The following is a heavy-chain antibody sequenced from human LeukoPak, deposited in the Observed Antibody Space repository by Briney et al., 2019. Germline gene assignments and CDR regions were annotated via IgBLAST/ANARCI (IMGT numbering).Heavy chain of an antibody. CDR2: ITSSSSYR. D-gene: IGHD1-1*01. Sequence: PGGSLRLSCAASGFIFSTYTMNWVRQAPGKGLEWVSCITSSSSYRYYADSVTGRFTISRDNAKNSLYLQMNSLRAEDTAVYYCARVGTTGNTVDGFDLWGRGTMVTVSS. CDR1: GFIFSTYT. J-gene: IGHJ3*01. V-gene: IGHV3-21*01. CDR3: ARVGTTGNTVDGFDL.